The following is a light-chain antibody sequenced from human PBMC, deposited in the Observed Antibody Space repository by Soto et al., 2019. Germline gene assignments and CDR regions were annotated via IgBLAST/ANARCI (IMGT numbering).Light chain of an antibody. CDR2: TGS. V-gene: IGKV1-12*01. CDR3: QQTLSFPPT. Sequence: DIQMTQSPSSVSASVGDRVTITCRASQAIDSWLAWYQQKPGEAPKLLIFTGSLLHSGVPPRFSGSGSGTDFTLTISSLQPEDFATYYCQQTLSFPPTFRQGTKL. J-gene: IGKJ1*01. CDR1: QAIDSW.